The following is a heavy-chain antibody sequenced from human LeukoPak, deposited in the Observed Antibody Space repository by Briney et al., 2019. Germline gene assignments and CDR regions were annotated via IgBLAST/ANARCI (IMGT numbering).Heavy chain of an antibody. Sequence: GASVKVSCKASGGTFSSYAISWVRQAPGQGLEWMGRIIPILGIANYAQKFQGRVTITADKSTSTAYMELSSLRSEDTAVYYCARGVVVTAVDAFDIWGQGTMVTVSS. D-gene: IGHD2-21*02. J-gene: IGHJ3*02. CDR3: ARGVVVTAVDAFDI. CDR2: IIPILGIA. V-gene: IGHV1-69*04. CDR1: GGTFSSYA.